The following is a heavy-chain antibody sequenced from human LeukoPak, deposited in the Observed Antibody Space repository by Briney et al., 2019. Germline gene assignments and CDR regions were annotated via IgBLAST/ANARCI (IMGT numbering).Heavy chain of an antibody. CDR3: TWSGLKIES. Sequence: GGSLRLSCAASGFTFSIAWMSWVRQAPRKGLEWLGQIKKKTDGATTSYAAPVKGRFTISRDDSKNTLFLQMNSLKTEDTALYYCTWSGLKIESWGQGTLVTVSS. CDR1: GFTFSIAW. D-gene: IGHD3-3*01. V-gene: IGHV3-15*01. CDR2: IKKKTDGATT. J-gene: IGHJ4*02.